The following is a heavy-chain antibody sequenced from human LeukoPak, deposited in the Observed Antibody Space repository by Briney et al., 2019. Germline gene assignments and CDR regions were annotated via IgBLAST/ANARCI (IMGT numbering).Heavy chain of an antibody. CDR2: VYYNGYT. CDR3: LAYTIFGVGIPDC. J-gene: IGHJ4*02. CDR1: GGSISSSNYY. D-gene: IGHD3-3*01. Sequence: SETLSLTCTVSGGSISSSNYYWGWIRQPQGKGLEWIGTVYYNGYTYYNPSLKSRVTISVDTSKNQFYLELSSVTAADTAVYYCLAYTIFGVGIPDCWGQGTLVTVSS. V-gene: IGHV4-39*01.